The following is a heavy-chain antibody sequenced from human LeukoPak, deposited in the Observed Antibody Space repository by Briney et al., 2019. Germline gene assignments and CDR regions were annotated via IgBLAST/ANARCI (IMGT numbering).Heavy chain of an antibody. CDR2: ISGSGGST. CDR1: GFTFSSYA. D-gene: IGHD3-22*01. V-gene: IGHV3-23*01. Sequence: GGSLRLSCAASGFTFSSYAMSWVRQAPGKGLEWVSAISGSGGSTYHADSVKGRFTISRDNSKNTLYLQMNSLRAEDTAVYYCARAAYGSNGYTAEVADYWGQGTLVTVSS. J-gene: IGHJ4*02. CDR3: ARAAYGSNGYTAEVADY.